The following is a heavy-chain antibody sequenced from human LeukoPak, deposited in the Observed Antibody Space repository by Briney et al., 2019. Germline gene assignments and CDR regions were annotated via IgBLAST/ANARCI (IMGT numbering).Heavy chain of an antibody. V-gene: IGHV1-2*02. D-gene: IGHD3-3*01. Sequence: ASVKVSCKASGGTFSSYAISWVRQAPGQGLEWMGWINPKSGGTVYAQKFQGRVTMTRDTSSSTAYMELSRLRFDDTVVYYCARGPRITIFGVVMANDAFDIWGQGTMVTVS. CDR2: INPKSGGT. CDR3: ARGPRITIFGVVMANDAFDI. J-gene: IGHJ3*02. CDR1: GGTFSSYA.